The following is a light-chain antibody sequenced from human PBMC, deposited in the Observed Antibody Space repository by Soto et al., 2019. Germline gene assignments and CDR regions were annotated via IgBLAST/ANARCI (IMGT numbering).Light chain of an antibody. CDR1: QNISSY. J-gene: IGKJ1*01. CDR2: DVS. Sequence: IVLTQSPATLSLSPGDRATLSCRASQNISSYLSWYQQKPGQAPRLLMYDVSNRGTGIPARFSGSGSGTDFTLTSSRLAPEDLAVYYCQQRSNWPRTFCQGTKVEIK. V-gene: IGKV3-11*01. CDR3: QQRSNWPRT.